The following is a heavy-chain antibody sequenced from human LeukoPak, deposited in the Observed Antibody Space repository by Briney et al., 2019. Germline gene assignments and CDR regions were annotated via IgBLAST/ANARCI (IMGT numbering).Heavy chain of an antibody. CDR3: AKARAGDITAAFNY. V-gene: IGHV3-23*01. D-gene: IGHD6-13*01. J-gene: IGHJ4*02. Sequence: PGGSLRLSCAASGFTFNTYAMSWVRQAPGKGLEWVSGITSGANTYYADPVKGRFTISRDNSENTLNLQMNSLRAEDTAIYYCAKARAGDITAAFNYWGQGTLVTVSS. CDR1: GFTFNTYA. CDR2: ITSGANT.